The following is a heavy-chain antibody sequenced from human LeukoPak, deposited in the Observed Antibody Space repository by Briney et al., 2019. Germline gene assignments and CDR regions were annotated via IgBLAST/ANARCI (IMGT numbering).Heavy chain of an antibody. D-gene: IGHD2-15*01. CDR3: ATAPWYANWFDP. J-gene: IGHJ5*02. CDR1: GYTFTSYG. CDR2: ISAYNGNT. V-gene: IGHV1-18*01. Sequence: ASVKVSCKASGYTFTSYGISWVRRAPGQGLEWMGWISAYNGNTNYAQKFQGRVTMTEDTSTDTAYMELSSLRSEDTAVYYCATAPWYANWFDPWGQGTLVTVSS.